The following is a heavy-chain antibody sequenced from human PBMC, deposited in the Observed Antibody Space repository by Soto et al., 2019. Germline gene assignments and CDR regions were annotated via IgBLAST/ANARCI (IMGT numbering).Heavy chain of an antibody. CDR3: TTDGRWVVVAAKYYFDY. Sequence: GGSLRLSCAASGFTFSNAWMSWVRQAPGKGLEWVGRIKSKTDGGTTDYAAPVKGRFTISRDDSKNTLYLQMNSLKTEDTAVYYCTTDGRWVVVAAKYYFDYWGQGTLVTVSS. CDR1: GFTFSNAW. CDR2: IKSKTDGGTT. J-gene: IGHJ4*02. D-gene: IGHD2-15*01. V-gene: IGHV3-15*01.